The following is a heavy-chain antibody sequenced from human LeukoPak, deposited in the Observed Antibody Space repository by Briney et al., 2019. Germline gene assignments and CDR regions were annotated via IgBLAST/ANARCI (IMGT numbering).Heavy chain of an antibody. CDR2: ISSSSSYI. Sequence: PGGSLRLSCAASGFTFSSYSMNWVRQAPGKGLEWVSSISSSSSYIYYADSVKGRFTISRDNAKNSLYLQMNSLRAEDTAVYYCARDISSSYYYHMDVWGKGTTVTVSS. V-gene: IGHV3-21*01. CDR1: GFTFSSYS. J-gene: IGHJ6*03. D-gene: IGHD6-6*01. CDR3: ARDISSSYYYHMDV.